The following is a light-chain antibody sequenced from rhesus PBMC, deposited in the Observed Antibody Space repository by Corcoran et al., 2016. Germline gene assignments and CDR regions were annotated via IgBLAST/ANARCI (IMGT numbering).Light chain of an antibody. CDR3: QHYYSTPYS. V-gene: IGKV1-25*01. J-gene: IGKJ2*01. Sequence: DIQMTQSPSSLSASVGDRVTITCRASQGITNDLAWYQQQPGATPKLLIYEASSLQSGIPSRFSGSGSGTDLTLTISSLQSEDFATYYCQHYYSTPYSFGQGTKVEIK. CDR1: QGITND. CDR2: EAS.